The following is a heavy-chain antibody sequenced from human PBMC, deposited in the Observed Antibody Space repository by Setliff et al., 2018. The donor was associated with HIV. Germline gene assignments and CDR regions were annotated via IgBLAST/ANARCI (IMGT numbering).Heavy chain of an antibody. CDR1: GYTFTRDY. CDR3: ARGGGVLLWFGESDSGYYFDY. Sequence: VKVSCKASGYTFTRDYMHWVRQAPGRGLEWMGIINPSGGSTSYAQNFQVRDTMTRDTSTSTVYMELSSLRSEDTAVYYCARGGGVLLWFGESDSGYYFDYRGQGTLVTVSS. J-gene: IGHJ4*02. D-gene: IGHD3-10*01. V-gene: IGHV1-46*01. CDR2: INPSGGST.